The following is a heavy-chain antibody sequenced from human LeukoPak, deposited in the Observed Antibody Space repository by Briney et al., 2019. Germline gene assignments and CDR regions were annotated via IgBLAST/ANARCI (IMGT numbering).Heavy chain of an antibody. V-gene: IGHV4-39*07. J-gene: IGHJ4*02. CDR2: FYYSGST. D-gene: IGHD3-10*01. CDR3: AREIPYYGSGSYWYFDY. Sequence: SETLSLTCIVSGGSISSTSYYWGWIRQSPGKGLEWIGSFYYSGSTYYNPSLKSRVTISVDTSKNQFSLKLSSVTAADTAVYYCAREIPYYGSGSYWYFDYWGQGTLVTVSS. CDR1: GGSISSTSYY.